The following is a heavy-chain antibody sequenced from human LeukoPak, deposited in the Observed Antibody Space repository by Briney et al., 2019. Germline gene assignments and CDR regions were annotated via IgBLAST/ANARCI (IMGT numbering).Heavy chain of an antibody. Sequence: GASVKVSCKASGYTFTSYAMHWVRQAPGQRLEWMGWINAGNGNTKYSQKFQGRVTITRDTSASTAYMELSSLRSEDTAVYYCARDPNYGGFSLFDYWGQGTLVTVSS. J-gene: IGHJ4*02. V-gene: IGHV1-3*01. D-gene: IGHD4-23*01. CDR3: ARDPNYGGFSLFDY. CDR2: INAGNGNT. CDR1: GYTFTSYA.